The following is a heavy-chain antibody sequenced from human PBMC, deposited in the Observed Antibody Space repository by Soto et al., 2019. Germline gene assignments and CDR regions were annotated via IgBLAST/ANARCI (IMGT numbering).Heavy chain of an antibody. CDR2: INHSGST. CDR1: GGSFSGYY. V-gene: IGHV4-34*01. J-gene: IGHJ4*02. CDR3: ARGQRVVAATYYFDY. D-gene: IGHD2-15*01. Sequence: QVQLQQWGAGLLKPSETLSLTCAVYGGSFSGYYWSWIRQLPGKGLEWIGEINHSGSTNYNPSLKSRVTISVDTSKNQFSLKLSSVTAADTAVYYCARGQRVVAATYYFDYWGQGTLVTVSS.